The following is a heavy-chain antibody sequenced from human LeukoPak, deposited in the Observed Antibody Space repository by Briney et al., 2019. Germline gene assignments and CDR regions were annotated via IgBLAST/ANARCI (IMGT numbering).Heavy chain of an antibody. CDR3: AKDRDRGSYYCGAFDI. V-gene: IGHV3-33*06. J-gene: IGHJ3*02. CDR2: IWYDGSNK. D-gene: IGHD1-26*01. Sequence: SGGSLRLSCAASGFTFSSYGMHWVRQAPGKGLEWVAVIWYDGSNKYYADSVKGRFTISRDNSKNTLYLQMNSLRAEDTAVYYCAKDRDRGSYYCGAFDIWGQGTMVTVSS. CDR1: GFTFSSYG.